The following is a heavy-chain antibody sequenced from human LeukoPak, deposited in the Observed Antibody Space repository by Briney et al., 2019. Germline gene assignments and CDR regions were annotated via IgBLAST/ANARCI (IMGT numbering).Heavy chain of an antibody. CDR2: ISYDGSNK. J-gene: IGHJ4*02. Sequence: GSLRLSCAASGFTFSSYAMHWVRQAPGKGLEWVAVISYDGSNKYYADSVKGRFTISRDNSKNTLYLQMNSLRAEDTAVYYCARDVLLWFGELSGFDYWGQGTLVTVSS. CDR1: GFTFSSYA. CDR3: ARDVLLWFGELSGFDY. D-gene: IGHD3-10*01. V-gene: IGHV3-30*04.